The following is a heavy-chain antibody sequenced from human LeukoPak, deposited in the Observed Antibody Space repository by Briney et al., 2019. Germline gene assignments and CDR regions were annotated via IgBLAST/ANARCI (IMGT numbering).Heavy chain of an antibody. CDR2: INPNSGGT. V-gene: IGHV1-2*02. J-gene: IGHJ4*02. D-gene: IGHD6-6*01. CDR1: GYTFTGYY. Sequence: AASVKVSCKASGYTFTGYYMHWVRQAPGQGLEWMGWINPNSGGTNYAQKFQGRVTMTRDTSISTAYMELSRLRSDDTAVYYCAREHSSSYGKVFDYWGQGTLVTVSS. CDR3: AREHSSSYGKVFDY.